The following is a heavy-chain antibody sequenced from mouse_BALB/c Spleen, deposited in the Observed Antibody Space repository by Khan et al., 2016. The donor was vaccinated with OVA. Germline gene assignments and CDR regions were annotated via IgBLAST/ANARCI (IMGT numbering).Heavy chain of an antibody. V-gene: IGHV1-4*01. Sequence: VQLQESGAELARPGASVKMSCKASGYTFTNYTMHWVKQRPGQGLEWIGYISPSSGYTDYNQKFKDKATLTADKSSSTAYMQLTSLTSDDSAVYYCVRIPVPQYFFDSWGQGTTLTVSS. J-gene: IGHJ2*01. CDR1: GYTFTNYT. CDR3: VRIPVPQYFFDS. CDR2: ISPSSGYT.